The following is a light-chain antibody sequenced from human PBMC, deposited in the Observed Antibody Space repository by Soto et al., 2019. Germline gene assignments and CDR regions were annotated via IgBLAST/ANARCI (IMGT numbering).Light chain of an antibody. CDR1: QSISSW. CDR2: KTS. Sequence: DIQLTQSPSTLSASVGDRVTITCRASQSISSWLAWYQQKPGKAPNLLIYKTSNLESGVPSRFSGSGSGKESTLTISSLQPDDFATYYCQYYNDYCWTFGQGTKVEIK. CDR3: QYYNDYCWT. J-gene: IGKJ1*01. V-gene: IGKV1-5*03.